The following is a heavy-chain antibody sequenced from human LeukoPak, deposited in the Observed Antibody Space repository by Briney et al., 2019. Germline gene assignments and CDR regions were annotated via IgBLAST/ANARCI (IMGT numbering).Heavy chain of an antibody. CDR3: ARFSRGRGGFDY. V-gene: IGHV5-10-1*01. Sequence: GESLKISCKVSGYSFTSYWISWVRQMPGKGLEWMGKIDPSDSYTNYSPSFQGHVTISADKSISTAYLQWSSLEASDTAMYYCARFSRGRGGFDYWGQGTLVTVSS. J-gene: IGHJ4*02. CDR2: IDPSDSYT. D-gene: IGHD6-19*01. CDR1: GYSFTSYW.